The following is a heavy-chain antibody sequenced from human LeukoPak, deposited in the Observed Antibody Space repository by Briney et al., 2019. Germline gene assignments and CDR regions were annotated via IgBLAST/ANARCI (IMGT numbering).Heavy chain of an antibody. CDR3: ATYIQPGPCMDV. J-gene: IGHJ6*02. D-gene: IGHD1-14*01. V-gene: IGHV3-23*01. CDR1: GLTFSYYR. Sequence: GGSLTLSCALSGLTFSYYRMIWVRQAPEKRLEWVAVTAGADDVIQYADSVKGRFTISTDNSKTTVYLQMNSLRAEDTALYFCATYIQPGPCMDVGGQGTTVTVSS. CDR2: TAGADDVI.